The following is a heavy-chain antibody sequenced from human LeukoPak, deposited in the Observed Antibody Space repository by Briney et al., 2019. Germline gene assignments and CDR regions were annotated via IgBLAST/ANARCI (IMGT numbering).Heavy chain of an antibody. D-gene: IGHD2-15*01. J-gene: IGHJ4*02. CDR3: AKQLGYCSDGSCYFPY. CDR1: GFTFSHYS. CDR2: IRFTGSYI. Sequence: GGSLRLYCVASGFTFSHYSVNWVRQAPGKGLEWVSSIRFTGSYIYYADSVQGRFTISRDNSKSTLCLQMNSLRAEDTAVYYCAKQLGYCSDGSCYFPYWGQGTLVTVSS. V-gene: IGHV3-21*04.